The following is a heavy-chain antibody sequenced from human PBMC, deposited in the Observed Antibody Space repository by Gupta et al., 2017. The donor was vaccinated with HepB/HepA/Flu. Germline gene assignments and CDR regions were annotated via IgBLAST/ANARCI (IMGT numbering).Heavy chain of an antibody. D-gene: IGHD2-2*01. CDR2: ISYDGSNK. CDR3: AKPAVFYQLLSHFDY. J-gene: IGHJ4*02. CDR1: GFTFSSYG. Sequence: QVQLVESGGGVVQPGRSLRLSCAASGFTFSSYGMHWVRQAPGKGLEWVAVISYDGSNKYYADSVKGRFTISRDNSKNTLYLQMNSLRAEDTAVYYCAKPAVFYQLLSHFDYWGQGTLVTVSS. V-gene: IGHV3-30*18.